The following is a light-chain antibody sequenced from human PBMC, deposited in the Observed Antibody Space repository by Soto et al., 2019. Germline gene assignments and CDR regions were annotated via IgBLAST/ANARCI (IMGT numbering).Light chain of an antibody. CDR1: QSISRW. J-gene: IGKJ3*01. CDR3: QQRSNWL. Sequence: DIQMTQSPSTLSASVGDRVTITCRASQSISRWLAWYQQKPGKVPKLLIYDASTLESGVPSRFSGSGSGTEFTLTISSLEPEDFAVYYCQQRSNWLFGPGTKVDIK. V-gene: IGKV1-5*01. CDR2: DAS.